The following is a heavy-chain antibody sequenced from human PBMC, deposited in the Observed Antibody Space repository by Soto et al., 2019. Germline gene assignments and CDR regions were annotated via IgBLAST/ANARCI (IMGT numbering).Heavy chain of an antibody. J-gene: IGHJ6*02. CDR2: IIPIFGTA. V-gene: IGHV1-69*12. CDR1: GGTFSSYA. Sequence: QVQLVQSGAEVKKPGSSVKVSCKASGGTFSSYAISWVRQAPGQGLEWMGGIIPIFGTADYAQKFQGRVTITADESTRTAYVELSRLRSEATAFYYCAKNPENYYYGMDVWGQGTTVTVSS. CDR3: AKNPENYYYGMDV.